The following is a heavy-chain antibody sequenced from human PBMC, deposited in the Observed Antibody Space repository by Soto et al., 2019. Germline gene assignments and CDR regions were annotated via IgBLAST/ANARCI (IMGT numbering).Heavy chain of an antibody. CDR1: GYTFTSYG. V-gene: IGHV1-18*04. CDR3: ARVGYSYGDYYYGMDV. J-gene: IGHJ6*02. D-gene: IGHD5-18*01. CDR2: ISAYNGNT. Sequence: ASVKASCKASGYTFTSYGISWVRQAPGQGLEWMGWISAYNGNTNYAQKLQGRVTMTTDTSTSTAYMELRSLRSDDTAVYYCARVGYSYGDYYYGMDVWGQGTTVTVS.